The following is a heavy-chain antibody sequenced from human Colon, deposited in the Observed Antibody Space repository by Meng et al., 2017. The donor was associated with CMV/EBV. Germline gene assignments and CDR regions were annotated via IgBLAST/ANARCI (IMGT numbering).Heavy chain of an antibody. J-gene: IGHJ5*02. Sequence: GESLKISCAASGLTLSRYSMSWVRQAPGKGLEWVSILYSETTGSNTYYGDSVKGRFTISRDNSTNTLYLQINSLRAEDTAVYYCAKDGRYYDSRGYGPWGQGTLVTVSS. CDR1: GLTLSRYS. CDR2: LYSETTGSNT. D-gene: IGHD3-22*01. CDR3: AKDGRYYDSRGYGP. V-gene: IGHV3-23*03.